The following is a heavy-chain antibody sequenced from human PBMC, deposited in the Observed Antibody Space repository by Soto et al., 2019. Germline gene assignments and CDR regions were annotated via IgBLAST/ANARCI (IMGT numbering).Heavy chain of an antibody. CDR2: IYYSGST. CDR3: ARGTPGHIDIVVVPAAIRFDY. CDR1: GGSISSYY. Sequence: SETLSLTCTVSGGSISSYYWSWIRQPPGKGLEWIGDIYYSGSTNYNPSLKSRVTISVDTSKNQFSLKLSSVTAADTAVYYCARGTPGHIDIVVVPAAIRFDYWGQGTLVTVSS. V-gene: IGHV4-59*01. J-gene: IGHJ4*02. D-gene: IGHD2-2*02.